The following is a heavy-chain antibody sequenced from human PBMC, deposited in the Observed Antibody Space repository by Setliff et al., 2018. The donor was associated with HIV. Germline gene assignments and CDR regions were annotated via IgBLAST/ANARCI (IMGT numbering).Heavy chain of an antibody. CDR3: ARVLNPSDAFDI. Sequence: SETLSLTCTVSGDSIDRSNFFWTWIRQHPGKGLEWIGYIYYSGSSYYNPSLKSRVTISVDTSKNQFSVKLSSVTAADTAVYYCARVLNPSDAFDIWGQGTMVTVSS. V-gene: IGHV4-31*03. J-gene: IGHJ3*02. CDR2: IYYSGSS. CDR1: GDSIDRSNFF.